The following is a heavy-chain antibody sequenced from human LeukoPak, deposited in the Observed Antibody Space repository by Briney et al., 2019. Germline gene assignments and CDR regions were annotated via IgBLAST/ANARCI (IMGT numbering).Heavy chain of an antibody. CDR3: ARGQTGAWNFDY. CDR2: IYPGDSDN. Sequence: GESLKICSKGSGYSCSIYWSGWGRQVPGKGLEWMGIIYPGDSDNRYRPAFQGQVTISADKSTTTAYLQWSSLKASDTAMYYCARGQTGAWNFDYWGQGTLVTVSS. J-gene: IGHJ4*02. V-gene: IGHV5-51*01. D-gene: IGHD1-1*01. CDR1: GYSCSIYW.